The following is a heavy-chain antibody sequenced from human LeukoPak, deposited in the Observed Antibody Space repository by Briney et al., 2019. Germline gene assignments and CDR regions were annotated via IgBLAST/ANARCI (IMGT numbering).Heavy chain of an antibody. J-gene: IGHJ3*02. V-gene: IGHV3-48*03. CDR1: GFTFSSYE. CDR3: ASFLHFYDSSGYYNAPSFDI. D-gene: IGHD3-22*01. CDR2: ISSSGSTI. Sequence: PGGSLRLSCAASGFTFSSYEMNWVRQAPGKGLEWVSYISSSGSTIYYADSVKGRFTISRDNAKNSLYLQMNSLRAEDTAVYYCASFLHFYDSSGYYNAPSFDIWGQGTMVTVSS.